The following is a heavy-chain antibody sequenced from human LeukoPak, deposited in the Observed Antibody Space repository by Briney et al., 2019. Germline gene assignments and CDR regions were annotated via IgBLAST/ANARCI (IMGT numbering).Heavy chain of an antibody. Sequence: GGSLRLSCAASGFTFSGYAMHWVRQAPGKGLEWVAVISYDGSNEYYADSVKGRFTISRDNSKNTPYLQMNSLSVEDTAVCYCARVGYYASGPFSYFDYWGQGTLVTVSS. V-gene: IGHV3-30-3*01. CDR1: GFTFSGYA. CDR3: ARVGYYASGPFSYFDY. J-gene: IGHJ4*02. CDR2: ISYDGSNE. D-gene: IGHD3-10*01.